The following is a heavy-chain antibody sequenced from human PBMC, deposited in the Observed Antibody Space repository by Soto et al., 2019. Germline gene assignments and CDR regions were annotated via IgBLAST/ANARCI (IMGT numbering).Heavy chain of an antibody. D-gene: IGHD2-21*01. CDR3: ARHHPAYCGGDCYSDNWFDP. CDR1: GGSISSSSYY. CDR2: IYYSGST. V-gene: IGHV4-39*01. Sequence: PSETLSLTCTVSGGSISSSSYYWGWIRQPPGKGLEWIGSIYYSGSTYYNPSLKSRVTISVDTSKNQFSLKLSSVTAADTAVYYCARHHPAYCGGDCYSDNWFDPWGQGTLVTVSS. J-gene: IGHJ5*02.